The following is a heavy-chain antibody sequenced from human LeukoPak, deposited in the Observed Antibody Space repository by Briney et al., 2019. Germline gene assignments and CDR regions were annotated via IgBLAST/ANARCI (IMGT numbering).Heavy chain of an antibody. D-gene: IGHD3-3*01. CDR1: GFTFSSYA. V-gene: IGHV3-21*01. CDR3: ARDGDFDY. CDR2: ISSSSYI. J-gene: IGHJ4*02. Sequence: GGSLRLSCAASGFTFSSYAMSWVRQAPGKGLEWVSSISSSSYIYYADSVKGRFTISRDNAKNSLYLQMNSLRAEDTAVYYCARDGDFDYWGQGTLVTVSS.